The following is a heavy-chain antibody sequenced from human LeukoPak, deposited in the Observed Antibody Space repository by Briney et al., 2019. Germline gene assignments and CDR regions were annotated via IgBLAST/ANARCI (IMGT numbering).Heavy chain of an antibody. CDR3: ARYCSGRDGMDV. V-gene: IGHV4-61*01. CDR2: IYYSGST. J-gene: IGHJ6*02. CDR1: GVSVSSGSYY. D-gene: IGHD2-15*01. Sequence: SETLSLTCTVSGVSVSSGSYYWSWIRQPPGKGLEWIGYIYYSGSTNYNPSLKSRVTISVDTSKNQFSLKLSSVTAADTAVYYCARYCSGRDGMDVWGQGTTVTVSS.